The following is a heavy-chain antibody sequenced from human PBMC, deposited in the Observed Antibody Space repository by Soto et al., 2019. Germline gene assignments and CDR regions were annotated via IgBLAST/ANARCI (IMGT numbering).Heavy chain of an antibody. D-gene: IGHD3-16*02. V-gene: IGHV4-39*01. J-gene: IGHJ4*02. CDR2: IYYSGST. Sequence: QLQLQESGPGLVKPSETLSLTCTVSGGSISSSSYYWGWIRQPPGKGLEWIGSIYYSGSTYYNPSLKSRVTISVDTSKNQFSLKLSSVTAADTAVYYCARNIMITFGGVIVPGYWGQGTLVTVSS. CDR1: GGSISSSSYY. CDR3: ARNIMITFGGVIVPGY.